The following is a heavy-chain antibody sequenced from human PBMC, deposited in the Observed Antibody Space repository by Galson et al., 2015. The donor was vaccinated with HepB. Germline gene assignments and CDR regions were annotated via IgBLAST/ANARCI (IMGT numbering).Heavy chain of an antibody. CDR3: ATLIAAAANYFDY. D-gene: IGHD6-13*01. J-gene: IGHJ4*02. CDR2: ISYDGSNK. CDR1: GFTFSNAW. Sequence: SLRLSCAASGFTFSNAWMSWVRQAPGKGLEWVAVISYDGSNKYYADSVKGRFTISRDNSKNTPYLQMNSLRAEDTAVYYCATLIAAAANYFDYWGQGTLVTVSS. V-gene: IGHV3-30-3*01.